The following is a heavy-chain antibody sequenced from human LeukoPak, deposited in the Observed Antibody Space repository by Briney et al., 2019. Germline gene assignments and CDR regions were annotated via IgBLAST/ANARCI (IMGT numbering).Heavy chain of an antibody. Sequence: GGSLRLSCEVSGLTFSRHAMNWVRQAPGKGLEWVSYISSSGSTKYYTDSVKGRFTISRDNAKNSLYLEVNSLRDEDTALYYCALYFYDSSGYPSFDYWGQGTLVTVSS. CDR2: ISSSGSTK. CDR1: GLTFSRHA. CDR3: ALYFYDSSGYPSFDY. J-gene: IGHJ4*02. D-gene: IGHD3-22*01. V-gene: IGHV3-48*02.